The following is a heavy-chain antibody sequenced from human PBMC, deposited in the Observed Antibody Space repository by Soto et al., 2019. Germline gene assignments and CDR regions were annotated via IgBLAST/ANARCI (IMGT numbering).Heavy chain of an antibody. CDR1: GFTFSTYD. J-gene: IGHJ4*02. CDR3: ARESYCSSTSCYLFDY. Sequence: GGSLRLSCAASGFTFSTYDMSWVRQTPWKGLEWVSTINSSSSNTDYADSVKGRFTISRDNAENSLNLQMNTLRAEDTAVFYCARESYCSSTSCYLFDYWGQGTLVTVSS. D-gene: IGHD2-2*01. V-gene: IGHV3-21*01. CDR2: INSSSSNT.